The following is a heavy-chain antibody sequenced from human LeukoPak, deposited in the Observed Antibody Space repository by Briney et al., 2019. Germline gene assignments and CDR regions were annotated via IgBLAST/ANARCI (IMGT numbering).Heavy chain of an antibody. V-gene: IGHV1-8*01. D-gene: IGHD5-12*01. Sequence: ASVKVSCKASGYTFTSYDINWVRQATGQGLEWMGWMNPNGGNTGYAQKFQGRVTMTRNTSISTAYMELSSLRSEDTAVYYCARRKRGYSGYVHYYGMDVWGQGTTVTVSS. J-gene: IGHJ6*02. CDR1: GYTFTSYD. CDR2: MNPNGGNT. CDR3: ARRKRGYSGYVHYYGMDV.